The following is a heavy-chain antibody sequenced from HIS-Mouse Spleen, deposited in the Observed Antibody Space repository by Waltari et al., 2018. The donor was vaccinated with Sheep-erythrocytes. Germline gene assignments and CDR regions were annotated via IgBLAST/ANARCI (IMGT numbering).Heavy chain of an antibody. CDR1: GFTFTDYY. D-gene: IGHD1-26*01. V-gene: IGHV3-11*01. Sequence: QVQLVESGGGLVKPGGSLRLPCAASGFTFTDYYMSCIRQTPGRGVGWVSYISSSGSTIYNADSVKGRFTISRGNAKNSLYLKMNSLRAEDTAVYYGARVSSVTGWFDPWGQGTLVTVSS. CDR2: ISSSGSTI. J-gene: IGHJ5*02. CDR3: ARVSSVTGWFDP.